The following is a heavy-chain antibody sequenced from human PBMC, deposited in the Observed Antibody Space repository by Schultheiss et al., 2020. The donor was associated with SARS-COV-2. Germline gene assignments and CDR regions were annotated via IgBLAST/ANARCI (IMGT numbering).Heavy chain of an antibody. D-gene: IGHD5-24*01. V-gene: IGHV3-48*01. CDR2: ITTSSSNI. Sequence: GGSLRLSCAASGFTFSSYNMNWVRQAPGKGLEWLSYITTSSSNIYYAGSVKGRFTISRDNAKNSLYLQMNSLRVDDTAVYYCAKEGEEMGTSWGQGTLVTVSS. CDR1: GFTFSSYN. J-gene: IGHJ4*02. CDR3: AKEGEEMGTS.